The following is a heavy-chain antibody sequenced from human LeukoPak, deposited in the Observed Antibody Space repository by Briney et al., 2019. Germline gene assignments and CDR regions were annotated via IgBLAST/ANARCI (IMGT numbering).Heavy chain of an antibody. D-gene: IGHD2-2*01. J-gene: IGHJ5*02. CDR2: INPNSGGT. V-gene: IGHV1-2*02. CDR1: GYTFTGYY. CDR3: ASTHPYCSSTSCYPDNWFDP. Sequence: ASVKVSCKASGYTFTGYYMHWVRQAPGQGLEWMGWINPNSGGTNYAQKFQGRVTMTRDTSISPAYMELSRLSSDDTAVYYCASTHPYCSSTSCYPDNWFDPWGQGTLVTVSS.